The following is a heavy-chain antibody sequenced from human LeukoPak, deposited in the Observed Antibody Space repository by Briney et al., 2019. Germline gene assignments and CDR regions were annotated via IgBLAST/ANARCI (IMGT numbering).Heavy chain of an antibody. CDR2: ISAYNGNT. Sequence: ASVKVSCKASGYTFTSYGISWVRQAPGQGLEWMGWISAYNGNTNYAQKLQGRVTMTTDTSTSTAYMELRSLRSDDTAVYYCASSGKYDFWSGYYFQDYYGMDVWDQGTTVTVSS. J-gene: IGHJ6*02. CDR1: GYTFTSYG. V-gene: IGHV1-18*01. D-gene: IGHD3-3*01. CDR3: ASSGKYDFWSGYYFQDYYGMDV.